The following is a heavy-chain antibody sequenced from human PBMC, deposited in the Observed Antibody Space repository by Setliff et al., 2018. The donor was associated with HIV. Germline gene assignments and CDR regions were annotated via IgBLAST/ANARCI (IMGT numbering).Heavy chain of an antibody. CDR1: GYTFTDYY. CDR3: ARDYIHVFDI. CDR2: VDPEDGET. Sequence: ASVKVSCKASGYTFTDYYIHWVQQAPGKGLEWMGRVDPEDGETTYAEKFQGRITITADTSTDTAYMEVNGLKSDDTAVYYCARDYIHVFDIWGQGTMVTVSS. J-gene: IGHJ3*02. V-gene: IGHV1-69-2*01.